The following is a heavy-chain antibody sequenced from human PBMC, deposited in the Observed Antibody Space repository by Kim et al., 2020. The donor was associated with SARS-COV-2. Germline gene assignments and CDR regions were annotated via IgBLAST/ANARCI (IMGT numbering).Heavy chain of an antibody. J-gene: IGHJ3*02. CDR2: INSDGSST. CDR3: ARDRTVTPWGDAFDI. CDR1: GFTFSSYW. D-gene: IGHD4-17*01. V-gene: IGHV3-74*01. Sequence: GGSLRLSCAASGFTFSSYWMHWVRQAPGKGLVWVSRINSDGSSTSYADSVKGRFTISRDNAKNTLYLQMNSLRAEDTAVYYCARDRTVTPWGDAFDIWGQGTMVTVSS.